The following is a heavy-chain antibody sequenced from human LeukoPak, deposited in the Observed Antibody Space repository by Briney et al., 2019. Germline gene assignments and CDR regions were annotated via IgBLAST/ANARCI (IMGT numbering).Heavy chain of an antibody. CDR1: GFTFSSYW. Sequence: PGGSLRLSCAASGFTFSSYWMSWVRHAPGKGLEWVANIKQDGSEKYYVDSVKGRFTISRDNAKNSLYLQMNSLRAEDTAVYYCARAGLGSGYHGGFDYWGQGTLVTVSS. D-gene: IGHD3-22*01. CDR3: ARAGLGSGYHGGFDY. J-gene: IGHJ4*02. V-gene: IGHV3-7*01. CDR2: IKQDGSEK.